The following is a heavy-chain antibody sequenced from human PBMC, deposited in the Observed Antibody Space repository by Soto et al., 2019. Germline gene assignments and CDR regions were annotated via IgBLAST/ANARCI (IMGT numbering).Heavy chain of an antibody. Sequence: PGESLKISCKGSGYYFPSYWIGWVRQMPGKGLEWMRIFYPGDSDTRYSPSFQGQVTISADRSISTAYLQWSSLKPSDTAMYYCARQGNGAEGFDYWGQGTLVTVSS. CDR3: ARQGNGAEGFDY. CDR1: GYYFPSYW. CDR2: FYPGDSDT. J-gene: IGHJ4*02. V-gene: IGHV5-51*01. D-gene: IGHD4-17*01.